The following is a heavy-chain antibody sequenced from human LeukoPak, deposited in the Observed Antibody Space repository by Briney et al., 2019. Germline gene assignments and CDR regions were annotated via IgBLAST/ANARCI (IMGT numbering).Heavy chain of an antibody. CDR1: GGSISSGGYS. Sequence: PSQTLSLTCAVSGGSISSGGYSWSWIRQPPGTGLEWIGYIYHSGSTYYNPSLKSRVTISVDRSKNQFSLKLSSVTAADTAVYYCARGNPRYYYYGMDVWGKGTTVTVSS. J-gene: IGHJ6*04. V-gene: IGHV4-30-2*01. D-gene: IGHD1-14*01. CDR3: ARGNPRYYYYGMDV. CDR2: IYHSGST.